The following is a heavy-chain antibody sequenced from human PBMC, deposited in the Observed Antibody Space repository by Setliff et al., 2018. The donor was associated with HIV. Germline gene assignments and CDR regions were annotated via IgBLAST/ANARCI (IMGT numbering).Heavy chain of an antibody. CDR1: GGSVNSYH. V-gene: IGHV4-59*08. Sequence: SETLSLTCSVSGGSVNSYHWSWIRQPPGKGLEWIGYIYKSGSTYYNPSLKSRVTISADTSKNQFSLKLRSVTAADTAVYYCGRLSDTAMASFDSWGQGILVTVSS. CDR2: IYKSGST. J-gene: IGHJ4*02. D-gene: IGHD5-18*01. CDR3: GRLSDTAMASFDS.